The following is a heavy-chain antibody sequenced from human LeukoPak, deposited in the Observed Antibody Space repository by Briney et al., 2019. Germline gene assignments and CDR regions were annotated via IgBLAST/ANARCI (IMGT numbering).Heavy chain of an antibody. J-gene: IGHJ4*02. D-gene: IGHD4-17*01. V-gene: IGHV4-34*01. CDR3: ARATVTTVGFDY. CDR2: INHSGST. Sequence: PSETLSLTCAVYGGSFSGYYWSWIRQPPGKGLEWIGEINHSGSTNYNPSLKSRVIISVDTSKNQFSLKLSSVTAADTAVYYCARATVTTVGFDYWGQGTLVTVPS. CDR1: GGSFSGYY.